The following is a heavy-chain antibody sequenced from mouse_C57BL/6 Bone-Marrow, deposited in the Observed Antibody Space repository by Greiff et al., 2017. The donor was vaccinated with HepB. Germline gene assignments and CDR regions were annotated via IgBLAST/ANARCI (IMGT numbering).Heavy chain of an antibody. CDR2: ISYDGSN. CDR3: ARIYYDLRGAMDY. D-gene: IGHD2-4*01. V-gene: IGHV3-6*01. Sequence: ESGPGLVKPSQSLSLTCSVTGYSITSGYYWNWIRQFPGNKLEWMGYISYDGSNNYNPSLKNRISITRDTSKNQFFLKLNSVTTEDTATYYCARIYYDLRGAMDYWGQGTSVTVSS. CDR1: GYSITSGYY. J-gene: IGHJ4*01.